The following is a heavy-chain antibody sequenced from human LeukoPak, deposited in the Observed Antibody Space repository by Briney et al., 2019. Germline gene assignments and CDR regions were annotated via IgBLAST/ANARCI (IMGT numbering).Heavy chain of an antibody. V-gene: IGHV4-59*01. CDR3: AREYSSGWSRWFDP. D-gene: IGHD6-19*01. J-gene: IGHJ5*02. CDR1: GGSISSYY. Sequence: SETLSLTCTVSGGSISSYYWSWIRQPSGKGLEWIGYIYYSGSTNYNPSLKSRVTISVDTSKNQFSLKLSSVTAADTAVYYCAREYSSGWSRWFDPWGQGTLVTVSS. CDR2: IYYSGST.